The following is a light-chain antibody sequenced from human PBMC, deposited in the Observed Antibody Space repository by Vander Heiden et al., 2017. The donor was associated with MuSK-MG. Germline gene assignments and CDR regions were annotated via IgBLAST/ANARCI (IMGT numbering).Light chain of an antibody. CDR3: CSYAGSSTFV. Sequence: QSALTQPASVSGSPGQSHTISCTGTSSDVGSYNLVSWYQQHPGKAPKLMIYEGSKRSSGVSNRFSGSKSGNAASLTISGLQAEDEADYYCCSYAGSSTFVFGTGTKVTVL. CDR2: EGS. CDR1: SSDVGSYNL. V-gene: IGLV2-23*03. J-gene: IGLJ1*01.